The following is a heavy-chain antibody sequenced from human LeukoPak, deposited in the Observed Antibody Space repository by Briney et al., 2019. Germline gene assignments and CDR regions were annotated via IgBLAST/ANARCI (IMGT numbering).Heavy chain of an antibody. J-gene: IGHJ6*02. CDR3: AREILYYDILTGYSNYGMDV. D-gene: IGHD3-9*01. CDR2: ISAYNGNT. CDR1: GYTFTSYG. V-gene: IGHV1-18*01. Sequence: GASVKVSCKASGYTFTSYGISWVRPAAGQGLEWMGGISAYNGNTNYAQKLQGRVTMTTATSTSTAYMELRSLRSDDTAVYYCAREILYYDILTGYSNYGMDVWGQGTTVTVSS.